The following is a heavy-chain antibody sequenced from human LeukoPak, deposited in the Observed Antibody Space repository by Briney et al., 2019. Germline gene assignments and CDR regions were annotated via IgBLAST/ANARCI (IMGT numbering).Heavy chain of an antibody. Sequence: SETLSFTCAVSGGPISSGDYSWSWIRQPPGKGLEWIGYIYHSGRTFYNPSLKSRVTISVDTSKNQISLEVTSVTAADTAVYYCARDGGYGHYDYWGRGTLVTVSS. D-gene: IGHD5-18*01. CDR3: ARDGGYGHYDY. CDR1: GGPISSGDYS. J-gene: IGHJ4*02. V-gene: IGHV4-30-2*01. CDR2: IYHSGRT.